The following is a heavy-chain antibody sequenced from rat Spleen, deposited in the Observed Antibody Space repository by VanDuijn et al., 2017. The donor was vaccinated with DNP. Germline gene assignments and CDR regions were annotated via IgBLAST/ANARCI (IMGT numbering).Heavy chain of an antibody. V-gene: IGHV5S13*01. CDR1: GFSFRDYD. D-gene: IGHD1-11*01. J-gene: IGHJ3*01. Sequence: EVQLVESGGGLVQPGRSLRLSCVASGFSFRDYDMAWVLQAPTKGLEWVASINTDGGSTYYSDSVKGRFTISRDNAENTVYLQMNSLRSEDTATYYCAKGLTEDYWGQGTLVTVSS. CDR2: INTDGGST. CDR3: AKGLTEDY.